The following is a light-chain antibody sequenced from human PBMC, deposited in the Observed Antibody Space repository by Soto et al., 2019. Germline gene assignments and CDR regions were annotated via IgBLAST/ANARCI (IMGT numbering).Light chain of an antibody. V-gene: IGLV1-40*01. J-gene: IGLJ1*01. Sequence: QSALTQPPSVSEAPGQRVTISCTGSSSNIGAGYEAHWYQQVPGTAPKLLIYENNNRPSGVPDRFSGSKSGTSASLAITGLQAEDEAEYYCQSYDSSLSGYVFGTGTKV. CDR3: QSYDSSLSGYV. CDR1: SSNIGAGYE. CDR2: ENN.